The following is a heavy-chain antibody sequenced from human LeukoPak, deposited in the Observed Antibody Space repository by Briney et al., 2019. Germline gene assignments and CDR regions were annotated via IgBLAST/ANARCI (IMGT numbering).Heavy chain of an antibody. D-gene: IGHD4-11*01. Sequence: GGSLRLSCAASGFTFSSCAMSWVRHPPGKGVEWLSAISGSGASTYSADSVKGGFTISRDNSKNTLYLQMNSLRAEDTAVYYCANLYRAIDYWGQGTLVTVSS. CDR2: ISGSGAST. CDR1: GFTFSSCA. V-gene: IGHV3-23*01. J-gene: IGHJ4*02. CDR3: ANLYRAIDY.